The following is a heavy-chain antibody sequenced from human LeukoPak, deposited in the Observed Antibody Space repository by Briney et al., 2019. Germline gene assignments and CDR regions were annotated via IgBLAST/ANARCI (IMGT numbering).Heavy chain of an antibody. J-gene: IGHJ4*02. CDR2: INPNSGGT. V-gene: IGHV1-2*02. CDR1: GYTFTDYY. Sequence: ASVTVSCKASGYTFTDYYMHWVRQAPGQGLEWMGWINPNSGGTNYAQKFQGRVTMTRDTSNSTAYMELSRLRSDDTAVYSCAREETYCSGGSCYGYWGQGTLVTVSS. CDR3: AREETYCSGGSCYGY. D-gene: IGHD2-15*01.